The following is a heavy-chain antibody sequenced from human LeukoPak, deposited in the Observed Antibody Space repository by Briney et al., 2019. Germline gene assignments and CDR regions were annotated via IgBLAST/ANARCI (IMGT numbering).Heavy chain of an antibody. V-gene: IGHV1-2*02. CDR3: TRDRPYTATMWFDR. D-gene: IGHD5-18*01. CDR2: INPNSGGT. CDR1: RYTFTCYH. Sequence: ASVKVSCQASRYTFTCYHVHWVRQAPGQGLEWMGWINPNSGGTNSAQKFQGRVAMTRYTSISTAYMELSGLTSDDTAIYYCTRDRPYTATMWFDRWGQGTLVTVSS. J-gene: IGHJ5*02.